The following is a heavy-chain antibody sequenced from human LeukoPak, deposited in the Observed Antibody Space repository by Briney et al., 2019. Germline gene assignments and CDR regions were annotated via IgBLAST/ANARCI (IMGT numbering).Heavy chain of an antibody. V-gene: IGHV3-23*01. J-gene: IGHJ6*03. CDR3: AKNRGGTYKYYMDV. D-gene: IGHD1-1*01. CDR2: VSGSGGAT. CDR1: GFTFNNYA. Sequence: GGSLRLSCAASGFTFNNYAMSWVRQAPGVGMEWLLYVSGSGGATYYAASVKGRFTISRDNSKNTVYLQMGSLRAEDTAVYYCAKNRGGTYKYYMDVWGNRTTVTVSS.